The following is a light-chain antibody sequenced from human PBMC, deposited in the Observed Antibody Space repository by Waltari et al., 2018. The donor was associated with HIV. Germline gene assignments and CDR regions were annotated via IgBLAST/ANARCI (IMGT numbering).Light chain of an antibody. V-gene: IGLV2-14*01. J-gene: IGLJ1*01. Sequence: QSALTQPASVSASPGQSITLSCTGSSDDVGGSSYVSWYQQFPGKAPNLLISEDTDRASEISLRFSGSKSANTASLTISGLRPEDEADYFCASFSSTFTYVFGTGTKVTVL. CDR2: EDT. CDR1: SDDVGGSSY. CDR3: ASFSSTFTYV.